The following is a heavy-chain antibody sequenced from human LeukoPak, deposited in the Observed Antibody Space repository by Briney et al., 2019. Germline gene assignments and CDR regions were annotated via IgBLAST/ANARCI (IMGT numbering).Heavy chain of an antibody. CDR3: AKDSSSWRFPFDY. CDR1: GFTLSSHA. CDR2: ISGSGSTI. D-gene: IGHD6-13*01. V-gene: IGHV3-23*01. Sequence: GGSLRLSCAASGFTLSSHAMTWVRQAPGKGLEWVSSISGSGSTIYYADSVKGRFTISRDNSKNTLYLQMNSLRAEDTAVYYCAKDSSSWRFPFDYWGQGTLVTVSS. J-gene: IGHJ4*02.